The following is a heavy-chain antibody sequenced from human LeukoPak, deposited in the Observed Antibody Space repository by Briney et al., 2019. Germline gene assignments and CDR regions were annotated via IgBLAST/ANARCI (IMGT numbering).Heavy chain of an antibody. Sequence: HPSETLSLTCTVSGGSISSSSYYWGWIRQPPGKGLEWIGSIYYSGSTYYNPSLKSRVTISVDTSKNQFSLKLSSVTAADTAVYYCARVGDIVVVVAATPDNWFDPWGQGTLVTVSS. V-gene: IGHV4-39*07. CDR3: ARVGDIVVVVAATPDNWFDP. J-gene: IGHJ5*02. CDR1: GGSISSSSYY. D-gene: IGHD2-15*01. CDR2: IYYSGST.